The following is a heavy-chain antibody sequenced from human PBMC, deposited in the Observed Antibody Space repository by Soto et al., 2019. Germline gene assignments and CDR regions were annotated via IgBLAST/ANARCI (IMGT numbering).Heavy chain of an antibody. D-gene: IGHD3-3*01. CDR3: ASLDYDFWSGYYGPRYGMDV. J-gene: IGHJ6*02. Sequence: GGSLRLSCAASGFTFSSYSMNWVRQAPGKGLEWVSSISSSSSYIYYADSVKGRFTISRDNAKNSLYLQMNSLRAEDTAVYYCASLDYDFWSGYYGPRYGMDVWGQGTTVTVSS. V-gene: IGHV3-21*01. CDR2: ISSSSSYI. CDR1: GFTFSSYS.